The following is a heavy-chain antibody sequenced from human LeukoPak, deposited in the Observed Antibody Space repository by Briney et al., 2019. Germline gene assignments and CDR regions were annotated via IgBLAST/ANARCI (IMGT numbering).Heavy chain of an antibody. CDR2: ISGSGGST. J-gene: IGHJ5*02. CDR3: AKDPYSSSWYPNWFDP. V-gene: IGHV3-23*01. CDR1: GFTFSSYA. Sequence: GGSLRLSCAASGFTFSSYAMSWVRQAPGKGLEWVSAISGSGGSTYYADSVKGRSTIPRDNSKNTLYLQMNSLRAEDTAVYYCAKDPYSSSWYPNWFDPWGQGTLVTVSS. D-gene: IGHD6-13*01.